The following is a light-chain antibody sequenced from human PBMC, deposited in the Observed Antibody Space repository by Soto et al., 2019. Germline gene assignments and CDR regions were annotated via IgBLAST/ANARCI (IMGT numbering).Light chain of an antibody. CDR2: AAS. J-gene: IGKJ1*01. V-gene: IGKV1-9*01. Sequence: DIQLTQSPSFLSASVGDRVTITCRASRGVSTYLAWYQLKPGKAPKLLIYAASTLQNGVASRFSGSGSGTELTLTISSLQPEDFASYYCQQINTYPWTFGQGTKVEIK. CDR1: RGVSTY. CDR3: QQINTYPWT.